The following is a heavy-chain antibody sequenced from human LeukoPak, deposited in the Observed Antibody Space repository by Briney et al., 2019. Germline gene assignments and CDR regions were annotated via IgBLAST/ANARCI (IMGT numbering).Heavy chain of an antibody. CDR2: ISYDGSNK. CDR1: GFTFSSYG. CDR3: AKGGGTDY. D-gene: IGHD1-1*01. V-gene: IGHV3-30*18. Sequence: GGSLRLSCAASGFTFSSYGMHGVRQAPGKGLEWVAVISYDGSNKYYADSVKGRFTISRDNSKNTLYLQMNSLRAEDTAVYYCAKGGGTDYWGQGTLVTVSS. J-gene: IGHJ4*02.